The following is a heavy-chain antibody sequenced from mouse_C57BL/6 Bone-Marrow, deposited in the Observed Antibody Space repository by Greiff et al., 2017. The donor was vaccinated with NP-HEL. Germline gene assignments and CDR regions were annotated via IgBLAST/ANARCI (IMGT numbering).Heavy chain of an antibody. CDR1: GYSFTDYN. CDR2: INPNYGTT. CDR3: AREVYYSNYVPFAY. D-gene: IGHD2-5*01. Sequence: VQLQQSGPELVKPGASVKISCKASGYSFTDYNMNWVKQSNGKSLEWIGVINPNYGTTSYNQKFKGKATLTVYQSSSTAYMQLNSLTSEDSAVYYCAREVYYSNYVPFAYWGQGTLVTVSA. V-gene: IGHV1-39*01. J-gene: IGHJ3*01.